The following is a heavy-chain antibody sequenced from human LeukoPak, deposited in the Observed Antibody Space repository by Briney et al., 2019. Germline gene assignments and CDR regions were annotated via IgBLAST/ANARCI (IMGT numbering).Heavy chain of an antibody. CDR3: ARDSYYDSSGLSDY. Sequence: ASVKVSCKASGGTFSSYAISWVRQAPGQGLEWMGRIIPIFGTANYAQKFQGRVTITTDESTSTAYMELSSLRSEDTAVYYCARDSYYDSSGLSDYWDQGTLVTVSS. J-gene: IGHJ4*02. CDR1: GGTFSSYA. CDR2: IIPIFGTA. V-gene: IGHV1-69*05. D-gene: IGHD3-22*01.